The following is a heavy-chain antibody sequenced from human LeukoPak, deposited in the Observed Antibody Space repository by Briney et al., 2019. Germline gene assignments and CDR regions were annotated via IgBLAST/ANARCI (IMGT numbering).Heavy chain of an antibody. V-gene: IGHV4-61*01. Sequence: SETLSLTCTVSGGSVSSGSYYWIWIRQPPGKGLEWIGYIYYSGSTNYNPSLKSRVTISVDTSKNQFSLKLSSVTAADTAVYYCARGPGGGSRNWFDPWGQGTLVTVSS. D-gene: IGHD2-15*01. CDR3: ARGPGGGSRNWFDP. CDR1: GGSVSSGSYY. CDR2: IYYSGST. J-gene: IGHJ5*02.